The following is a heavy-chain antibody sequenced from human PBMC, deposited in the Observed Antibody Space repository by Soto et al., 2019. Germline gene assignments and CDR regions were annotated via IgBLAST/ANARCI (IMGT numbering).Heavy chain of an antibody. J-gene: IGHJ4*02. D-gene: IGHD6-13*01. CDR1: GGSFSGYY. CDR3: ARLDAAAVYFDY. CDR2: INHSGST. Sequence: SQTLSLTCAVYGGSFSGYYWSWIRQPPGKGLEWIGEINHSGSTNYNPSLKSRVTISVDTSKNQFSLKLSSVTAADTAVYYCARLDAAAVYFDYWGQGTLVTVSS. V-gene: IGHV4-34*01.